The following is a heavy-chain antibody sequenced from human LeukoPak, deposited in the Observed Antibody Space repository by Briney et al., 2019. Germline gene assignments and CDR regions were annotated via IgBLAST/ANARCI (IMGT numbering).Heavy chain of an antibody. CDR2: ISAYNGNT. J-gene: IGHJ4*02. D-gene: IGHD3-3*01. V-gene: IGHV1-18*01. CDR3: ATITIFGVVNQRAPLDH. CDR1: GHTFTSYG. Sequence: ASVKVSCKASGHTFTSYGISWVRQAPGQGFEWMGWISAYNGNTNYAQKLQGRVTMTTDTSTSTAYMELRSLRSDDTAVYYCATITIFGVVNQRAPLDHWGQGTLVTVSS.